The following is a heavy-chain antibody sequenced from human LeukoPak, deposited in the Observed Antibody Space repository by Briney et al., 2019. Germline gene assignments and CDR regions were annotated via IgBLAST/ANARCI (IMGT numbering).Heavy chain of an antibody. CDR2: IWYDGTNK. CDR3: AKGLRGYNYGKVDY. V-gene: IGHV3-33*06. CDR1: GFTFTSYG. D-gene: IGHD5-18*01. Sequence: GGSLRLSCAASGFTFTSYGIHWVRQAPGKGLEWMARIWYDGTNKYYVDSVKGRFTISRDNARNTLYLQMSSLRVEDTGVYYCAKGLRGYNYGKVDYWGQGALVTVSS. J-gene: IGHJ4*02.